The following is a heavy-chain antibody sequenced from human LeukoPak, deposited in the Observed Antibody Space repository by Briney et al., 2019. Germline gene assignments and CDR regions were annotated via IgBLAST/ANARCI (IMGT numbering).Heavy chain of an antibody. D-gene: IGHD6-25*01. Sequence: GASVKVSCKASGYTFTGYYMHWVRQAPGQGLEWMGWINPNSGGTNYAQKFQGRVTMTRDTSISTAYMELSRLRSDDTAVYYCARSAAGGDMLAGRWGQETLVTVSS. V-gene: IGHV1-2*02. CDR1: GYTFTGYY. CDR3: ARSAAGGDMLAGR. CDR2: INPNSGGT. J-gene: IGHJ4*02.